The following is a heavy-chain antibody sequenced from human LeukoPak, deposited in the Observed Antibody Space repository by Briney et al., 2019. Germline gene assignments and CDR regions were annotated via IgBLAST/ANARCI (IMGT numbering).Heavy chain of an antibody. J-gene: IGHJ3*01. CDR3: ARDLDVVVGPAHYDALDL. CDR1: GFTFSDYY. Sequence: GGSLRLSCAASGFTFSDYYINWIRQAPGKGLDWVSSISSSGSAIFYADSVRGRFTISRDNAKNSLFLQMNSLRAEDTAVYYCARDLDVVVGPAHYDALDLWGQGTTVTVS. CDR2: ISSSGSAI. V-gene: IGHV3-11*04. D-gene: IGHD2-15*01.